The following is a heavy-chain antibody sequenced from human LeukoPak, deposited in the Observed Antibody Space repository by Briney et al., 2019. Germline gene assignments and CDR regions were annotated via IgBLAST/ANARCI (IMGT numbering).Heavy chain of an antibody. CDR1: GGSISGYY. Sequence: PSETLSLTCTVSGGSISGYYWSWIRQPPGKGLEWIGFIHYSGTTNYNPSLKSRVTISLDTSKNQFSLKLSSVTAADTAVYYCATLDLTVVSGVIPYYYYYGMDVWGQGTTVTVSS. CDR3: ATLDLTVVSGVIPYYYYYGMDV. V-gene: IGHV4-59*12. J-gene: IGHJ6*02. D-gene: IGHD4-23*01. CDR2: IHYSGTT.